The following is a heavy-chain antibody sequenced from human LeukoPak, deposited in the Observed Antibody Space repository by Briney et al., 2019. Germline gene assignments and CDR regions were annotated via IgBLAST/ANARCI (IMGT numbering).Heavy chain of an antibody. Sequence: GGTLRLSCAASGFTFSSYGMSWVRQTPGKGLEWVSGISDSGANTYYADSVRGRFTVSRDNSKNSLSLHMNSLRVEDTAIYYCVREVGAHSSSGSYRFWGQGTLVTVSP. CDR3: VREVGAHSSSGSYRF. V-gene: IGHV3-23*01. J-gene: IGHJ4*02. CDR1: GFTFSSYG. CDR2: ISDSGANT. D-gene: IGHD3-10*01.